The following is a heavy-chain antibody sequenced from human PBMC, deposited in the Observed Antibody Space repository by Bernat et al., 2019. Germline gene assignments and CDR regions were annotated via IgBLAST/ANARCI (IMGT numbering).Heavy chain of an antibody. CDR2: ISYDGNNK. CDR1: GLNLSIYA. Sequence: VQMVESGGGVVQPGKFLRLSCAHSGLNLSIYAMYWVRQAPGKGLEWVALISYDGNNKNYADSVKGRFTISRDNSRNTLYLQMNNLKAEDTAVYYCARERTKYTWTPDGLEDWGQGTLVTVSS. V-gene: IGHV3-30*04. J-gene: IGHJ4*02. D-gene: IGHD1-20*01. CDR3: ARERTKYTWTPDGLED.